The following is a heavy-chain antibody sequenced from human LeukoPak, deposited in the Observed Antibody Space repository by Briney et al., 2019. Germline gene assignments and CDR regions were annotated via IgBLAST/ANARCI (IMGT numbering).Heavy chain of an antibody. CDR1: GFTFSGYD. CDR2: IGTAGDT. V-gene: IGHV3-13*01. J-gene: IGHJ4*02. CDR3: AKDTDPTIFGVVIAHYFDY. D-gene: IGHD3-3*01. Sequence: GGSLRLSCAASGFTFSGYDMHWVRQATGKGLEWVSAIGTAGDTYYPGSVKGRFTISRDNSKNTLYLQMNSLRAEDTAVYYCAKDTDPTIFGVVIAHYFDYRGQGTLVTVSS.